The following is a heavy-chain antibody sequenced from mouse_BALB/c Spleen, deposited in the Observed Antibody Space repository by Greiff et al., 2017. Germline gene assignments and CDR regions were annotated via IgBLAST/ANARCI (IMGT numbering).Heavy chain of an antibody. CDR3: ARSYGYGFAY. Sequence: QVTLKVSGPGILQPSQTLSLTCSFSGFSLSTSGMGVSWIRQPSGKGLEWLAHIYWDDDKRYNPSLKSRLTISKDTSSNQVFLKITSVDTADTATYYCARSYGYGFAYWGQGTLVTVSA. V-gene: IGHV8-12*01. J-gene: IGHJ3*01. D-gene: IGHD2-2*01. CDR2: IYWDDDK. CDR1: GFSLSTSGMG.